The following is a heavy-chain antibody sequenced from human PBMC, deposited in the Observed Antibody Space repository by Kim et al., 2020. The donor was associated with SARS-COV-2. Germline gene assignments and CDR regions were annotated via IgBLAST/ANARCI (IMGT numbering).Heavy chain of an antibody. J-gene: IGHJ4*02. CDR1: GGSFSGYF. Sequence: SETLSLTCAVYGGSFSGYFWSWIRQPPGKGLEWIGEINHSGSTNYNPSLKSRVTISVDTSKNQFSLKLSSVTAADTAVYYCARVVGSALDYWGQGTLVTVSS. V-gene: IGHV4-34*01. CDR2: INHSGST. D-gene: IGHD2-15*01. CDR3: ARVVGSALDY.